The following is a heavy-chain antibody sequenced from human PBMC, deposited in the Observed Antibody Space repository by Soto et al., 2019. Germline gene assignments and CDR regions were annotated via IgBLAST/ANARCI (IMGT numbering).Heavy chain of an antibody. V-gene: IGHV4-59*08. CDR1: GGSISSYY. CDR2: IYYSGST. Sequence: SETLSLTCTVSGGSISSYYWSWIRQPPGKGLEWIGYIYYSGSTNYNPSLKSRVTISVDTSKSQFSLKLSSVTAADTAVYYCARQYCSSTSCVNWFDPWGQGTPVTVSS. J-gene: IGHJ5*02. CDR3: ARQYCSSTSCVNWFDP. D-gene: IGHD2-2*01.